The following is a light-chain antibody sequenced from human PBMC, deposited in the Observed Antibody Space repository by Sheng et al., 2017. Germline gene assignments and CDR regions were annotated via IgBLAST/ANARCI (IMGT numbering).Light chain of an antibody. J-gene: IGKJ5*01. CDR2: DAS. CDR1: QSVSGRF. Sequence: EIVLTQSPGTLSLSPGERATLSCRASQSVSGRFLAWYQQKPGQAPRLLIYDASNRATGIPARFSGSGSGTDFTLTISSLEPEDFAVYYCQQRSTWPITFGQGTRLDIK. V-gene: IGKV3D-20*02. CDR3: QQRSTWPIT.